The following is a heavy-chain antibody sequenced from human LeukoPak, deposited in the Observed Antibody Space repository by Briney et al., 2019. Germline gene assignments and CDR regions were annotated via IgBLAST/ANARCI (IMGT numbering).Heavy chain of an antibody. Sequence: GGSLRLSCAASGFTFSSYTMSWVRQAPGKGLEWVSAIRGSGDRTHYADSVKGRFTISRDNSKNTLYLQMNSLRAEDTAVYYCAKNGDRGAYCSGGSCYPYYYYYMDVWGKGTTVTISS. J-gene: IGHJ6*03. CDR1: GFTFSSYT. CDR3: AKNGDRGAYCSGGSCYPYYYYYMDV. V-gene: IGHV3-23*01. CDR2: IRGSGDRT. D-gene: IGHD2-15*01.